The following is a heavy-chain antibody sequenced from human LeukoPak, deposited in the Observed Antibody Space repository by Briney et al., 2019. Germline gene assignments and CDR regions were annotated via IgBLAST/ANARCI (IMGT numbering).Heavy chain of an antibody. CDR1: GGSISSGGYS. CDR3: ARGGGGYFDY. J-gene: IGHJ4*02. D-gene: IGHD5-12*01. Sequence: PSQTLSLTCAVSGGSISSGGYSWSWIRQPPGKGLEWIGYIYHSGSTYYNPSLKSRVTISVDRSKSQFSLKLSSVTAADTAVYYCARGGGGYFDYWGQGTLVTVSS. V-gene: IGHV4-30-2*01. CDR2: IYHSGST.